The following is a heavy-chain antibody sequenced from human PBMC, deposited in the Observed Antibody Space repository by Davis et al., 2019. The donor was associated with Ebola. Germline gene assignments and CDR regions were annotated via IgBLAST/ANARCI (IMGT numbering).Heavy chain of an antibody. V-gene: IGHV3-7*01. CDR1: GFTFSTYW. CDR3: AREPLYCSSTSCCFDY. J-gene: IGHJ4*02. CDR2: LKQGGSEK. Sequence: PGGSLRLSCAASGFTFSTYWMSWVRQAPGKGLEWVAILKQGGSEKYYVDSVKGRFTISRDNAKNSLYLQMNSLRAEDTAVYYCAREPLYCSSTSCCFDYWGQGTLVTVSS. D-gene: IGHD2-2*01.